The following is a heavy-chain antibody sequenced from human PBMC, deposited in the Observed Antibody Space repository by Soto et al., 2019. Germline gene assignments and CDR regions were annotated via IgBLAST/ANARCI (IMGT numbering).Heavy chain of an antibody. CDR2: IYLGGSI. CDR1: GASIGSYY. Sequence: SETLSLTCSVSGASIGSYYYTWIRQTPGKGLEWIGYIYLGGSINYNPSFKSRVIISVDTSKNQFSVRLSSVTAADTAVYYCAKNWNWGSLVHWGQGTLVTVSS. J-gene: IGHJ4*02. V-gene: IGHV4-59*08. D-gene: IGHD7-27*01. CDR3: AKNWNWGSLVH.